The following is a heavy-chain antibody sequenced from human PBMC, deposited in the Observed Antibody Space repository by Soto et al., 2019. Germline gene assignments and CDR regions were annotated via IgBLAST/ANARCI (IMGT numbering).Heavy chain of an antibody. J-gene: IGHJ6*03. CDR2: ISYDGSNK. Sequence: HPGGSLRLSCAASGFTFSSYGMHWVRQAPGKGLEWVAVISYDGSNKYYADSVKGRFTISRDNSKNTLYLQMNSLRAEDTAAYYCAKDEVEVDPVNYYYYMDVWGKGTTVTVSS. CDR3: AKDEVEVDPVNYYYYMDV. CDR1: GFTFSSYG. V-gene: IGHV3-30*18. D-gene: IGHD4-17*01.